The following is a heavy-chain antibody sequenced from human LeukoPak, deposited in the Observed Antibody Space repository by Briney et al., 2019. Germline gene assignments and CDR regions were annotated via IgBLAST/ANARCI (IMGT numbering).Heavy chain of an antibody. CDR3: ARGKSSSWYGDYYYGMDV. D-gene: IGHD6-13*01. Sequence: ASVKVSCKASGYTFTGYYMHWVRQAPGQGLEWMGWNNPNSGGTNYAQKFQGRVTMTRDTSISTAYMELSRLRSDDTAVYYCARGKSSSWYGDYYYGMDVWGQGTTVTVSS. J-gene: IGHJ6*02. CDR1: GYTFTGYY. V-gene: IGHV1-2*02. CDR2: NNPNSGGT.